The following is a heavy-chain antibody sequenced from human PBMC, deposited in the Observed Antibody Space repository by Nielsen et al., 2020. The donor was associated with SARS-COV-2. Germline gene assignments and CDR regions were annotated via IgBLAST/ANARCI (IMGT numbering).Heavy chain of an antibody. D-gene: IGHD3-3*01. CDR3: ARDYDFWSGYPYDP. Sequence: GGSLRLSCAASGFTVSSNYMSWVRQAPGKGLEWVSGISWNSGSIGYADSVKGRFTISRDNAKNSLYLQMNSLRAEDTALYYCARDYDFWSGYPYDPWGQGTLVTVSS. J-gene: IGHJ5*02. CDR2: ISWNSGSI. CDR1: GFTVSSNY. V-gene: IGHV3-9*01.